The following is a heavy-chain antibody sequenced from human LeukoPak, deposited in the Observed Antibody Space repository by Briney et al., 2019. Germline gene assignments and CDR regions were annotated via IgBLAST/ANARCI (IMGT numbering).Heavy chain of an antibody. D-gene: IGHD3-22*01. J-gene: IGHJ4*02. CDR2: ISGSGGST. Sequence: GGSLRLSCTASGFTFSSYAMSWVRQAPGKGLEWVSAISGSGGSTYYADSVKGRFTISRDNSKNTLYLQMNSLRAEDTAVYYCAKDLEYYDSSGHFDYWGQGILVTVSS. CDR1: GFTFSSYA. V-gene: IGHV3-23*01. CDR3: AKDLEYYDSSGHFDY.